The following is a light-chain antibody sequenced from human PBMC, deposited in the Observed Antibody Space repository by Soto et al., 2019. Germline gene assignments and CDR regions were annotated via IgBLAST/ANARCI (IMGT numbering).Light chain of an antibody. Sequence: QSVLTQPRSVSGAPGQRVTISCTGSSSNIGAGYDVHWYQQLPGTAPKLLIYGNSNRPSGVPDRFSGSKSGTSASLAITGLQAEDEAVYYCQSYDSSLSYYVFGTGTKVTVL. V-gene: IGLV1-40*01. CDR3: QSYDSSLSYYV. CDR2: GNS. CDR1: SSNIGAGYD. J-gene: IGLJ1*01.